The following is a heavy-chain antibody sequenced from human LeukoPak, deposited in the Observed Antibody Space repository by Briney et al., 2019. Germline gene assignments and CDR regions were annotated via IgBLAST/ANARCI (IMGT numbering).Heavy chain of an antibody. Sequence: GGSLRLSCAASGFTFINYAMTWVRQAPGKGLEWVSAISGSGGSTYYADSVKGRFTISRDNSKNTLYLQMNSLRAEDTAVYYCAKDYYYDSSGYSFDYWGQGTLVTVSS. CDR3: AKDYYYDSSGYSFDY. CDR1: GFTFINYA. V-gene: IGHV3-23*01. J-gene: IGHJ4*02. CDR2: ISGSGGST. D-gene: IGHD3-22*01.